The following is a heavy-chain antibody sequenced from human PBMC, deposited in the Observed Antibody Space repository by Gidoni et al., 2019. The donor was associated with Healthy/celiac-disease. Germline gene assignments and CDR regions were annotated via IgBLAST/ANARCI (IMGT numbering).Heavy chain of an antibody. Sequence: QLQLQESGSGLVKPSQTLSLTCAVSGGSISSGGYSWSWIRQPPGKGLEWIGYIYHSGSTYYNPSLKSRVTISVDRSKNQFSLKLSSVTAADTAVYYCARGITIFGVVTDYYYYYMDVWGKGTTVTVSS. CDR2: IYHSGST. CDR3: ARGITIFGVVTDYYYYYMDV. D-gene: IGHD3-3*01. V-gene: IGHV4-30-2*01. J-gene: IGHJ6*03. CDR1: GGSISSGGYS.